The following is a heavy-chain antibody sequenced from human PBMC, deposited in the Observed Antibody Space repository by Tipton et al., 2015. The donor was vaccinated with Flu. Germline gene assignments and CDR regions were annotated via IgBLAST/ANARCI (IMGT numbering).Heavy chain of an antibody. D-gene: IGHD3-3*02. Sequence: TLSLTCSVSGDSISAYYWNWIRQSPGKGLEWIGYISYSEDFTGSTNYSPSLQSRVTISVDTSKKQFSLTLRSVTAADTAVYFCARMGQHCRSGTCYLYYFDSWGQGTPVTVSS. CDR3: ARMGQHCRSGTCYLYYFDS. J-gene: IGHJ4*02. V-gene: IGHV4-59*01. CDR2: ISYSEDFTGST. CDR1: GDSISAYY.